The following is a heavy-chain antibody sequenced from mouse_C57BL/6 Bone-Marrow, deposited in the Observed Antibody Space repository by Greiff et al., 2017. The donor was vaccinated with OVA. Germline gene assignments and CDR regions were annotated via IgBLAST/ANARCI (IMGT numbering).Heavy chain of an antibody. CDR1: GFTFSDYG. CDR2: ISSGSSTI. J-gene: IGHJ4*01. CDR3: ARGGMVTTSYYAMDY. V-gene: IGHV5-17*01. D-gene: IGHD2-2*01. Sequence: DVHLVESGGGLVKPGGSLKLTCAASGFTFSDYGMHWVRQAPEKGLEWVAYISSGSSTIYYADTVKGRFTISRDNAKNTLFLQMTSLRSEDTAMYYCARGGMVTTSYYAMDYWGQGTSVTVSS.